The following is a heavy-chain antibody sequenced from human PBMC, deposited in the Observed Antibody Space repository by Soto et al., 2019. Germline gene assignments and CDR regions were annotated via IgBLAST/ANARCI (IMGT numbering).Heavy chain of an antibody. CDR1: GFTFSSYA. Sequence: GSLRLSCAASGFTFSSYAMSWVRQAPGKGLEWVSTISGSGGSTYYADSVKGRFTISRDNSKNTLYLQMNSLRAEDTAVYYCAKGQAFEWILGGFDYWGQGPLVTVSP. CDR3: AKGQAFEWILGGFDY. J-gene: IGHJ4*02. V-gene: IGHV3-23*01. CDR2: ISGSGGST. D-gene: IGHD3-3*01.